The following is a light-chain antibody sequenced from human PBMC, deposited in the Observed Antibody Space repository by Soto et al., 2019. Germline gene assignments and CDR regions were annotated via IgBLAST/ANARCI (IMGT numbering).Light chain of an antibody. Sequence: ETQMTQSPVTLSVSPGERVTLSCRASQSVSSDLAWYQKKPGQPPRLLIYGEATRATGIPARFSGSGSGTEFTLNINSLQSEDFALYYCQKYNIWPLTFGGGTRVQIK. CDR1: QSVSSD. CDR2: GEA. V-gene: IGKV3-15*01. CDR3: QKYNIWPLT. J-gene: IGKJ4*01.